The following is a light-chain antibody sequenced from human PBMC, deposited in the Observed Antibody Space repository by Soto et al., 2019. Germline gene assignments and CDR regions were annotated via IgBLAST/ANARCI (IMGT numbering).Light chain of an antibody. CDR2: TSS. J-gene: IGKJ4*01. V-gene: IGKV1-27*01. Sequence: IQMTQSPSSLSASVGDRVTITCRASQGIGNYLAWYQQRPGKVPKLLIYTSSTLQSGVPPRFSGSGSGTDFTLTISSLQPEDVATYYCQKHVSAPLTFGGGTKVEIK. CDR1: QGIGNY. CDR3: QKHVSAPLT.